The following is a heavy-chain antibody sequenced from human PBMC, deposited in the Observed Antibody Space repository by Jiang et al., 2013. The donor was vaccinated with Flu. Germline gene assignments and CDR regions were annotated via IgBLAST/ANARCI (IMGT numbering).Heavy chain of an antibody. CDR1: GASISSYY. J-gene: IGHJ4*02. D-gene: IGHD2-15*01. Sequence: GPGLVKPSETLSLTCSVSGASISSYYWTWIRQPPGKGLEWIGRVYYSGITNYNPSLKSRITMSVDTSRNQFSLILYSVTAADTALYFCAIQRGCTSGSGCYTDQYFFDSWGQGILVTVSS. V-gene: IGHV4-59*01. CDR3: AIQRGCTSGSGCYTDQYFFDS. CDR2: VYYSGIT.